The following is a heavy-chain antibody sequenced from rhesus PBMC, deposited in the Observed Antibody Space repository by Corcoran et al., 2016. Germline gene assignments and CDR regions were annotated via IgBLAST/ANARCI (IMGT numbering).Heavy chain of an antibody. CDR2: ISGSSGST. J-gene: IGHJ4*01. CDR1: GGSVSRSNW. Sequence: QVQLQESGPGLVKPSETLSLTCAVSGGSVSRSNWWSWIRQPPGKGLEWMGYISGSSGSTYYNPSLQSRVTISTDTSKNQFSLKLGSVTAADTAVYYCARTSSGGWSYDYWGQGVLVTVSS. CDR3: ARTSSGGWSYDY. V-gene: IGHV4-65*01. D-gene: IGHD6-37*01.